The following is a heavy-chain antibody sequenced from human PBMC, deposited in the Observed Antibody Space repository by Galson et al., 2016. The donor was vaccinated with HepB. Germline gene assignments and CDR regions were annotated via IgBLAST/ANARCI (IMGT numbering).Heavy chain of an antibody. J-gene: IGHJ6*02. CDR1: GFTFSSYW. D-gene: IGHD4-17*01. CDR3: ARGENDYGDYGRGGGVDV. CDR2: INSPGRTT. V-gene: IGHV3-74*03. Sequence: SLRLSCAASGFTFSSYWMEWVRQAPGKGLVWVARINSPGRTTTYAASVKGRFSISRDNAKNTLYLQMNSLRTEDTAVYYCARGENDYGDYGRGGGVDVWGQGTTVTVFS.